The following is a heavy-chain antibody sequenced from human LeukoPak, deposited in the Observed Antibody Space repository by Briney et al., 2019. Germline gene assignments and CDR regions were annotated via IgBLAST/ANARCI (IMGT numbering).Heavy chain of an antibody. CDR2: INPSGGST. Sequence: ASVKVSCKASGYTFTSYYMHWVRQAPGQGLEWMGIINPSGGSTSYAQKFQGRVTMTEDTSTDTAYMELSSLRSEDTAVYYCATEGWNYQQGFDYWGQGTLVTVSS. CDR3: ATEGWNYQQGFDY. D-gene: IGHD1-7*01. J-gene: IGHJ4*02. CDR1: GYTFTSYY. V-gene: IGHV1-46*01.